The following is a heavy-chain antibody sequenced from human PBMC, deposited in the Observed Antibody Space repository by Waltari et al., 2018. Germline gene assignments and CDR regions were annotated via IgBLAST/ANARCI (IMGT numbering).Heavy chain of an antibody. J-gene: IGHJ3*02. V-gene: IGHV3-23*04. CDR1: GFSFDSYV. D-gene: IGHD6-19*01. Sequence: EVQLVESGGGLVQPGGSLRLSCAASGFSFDSYVMSWVRQAPGKGRGWVSGSSGSGDSTYYPDAVKGRFSISRDNSKNTLYLQMNSLRVEDTAVYYCAREIAVAGTFYGAFDIWGQGTMVTVSS. CDR2: SSGSGDST. CDR3: AREIAVAGTFYGAFDI.